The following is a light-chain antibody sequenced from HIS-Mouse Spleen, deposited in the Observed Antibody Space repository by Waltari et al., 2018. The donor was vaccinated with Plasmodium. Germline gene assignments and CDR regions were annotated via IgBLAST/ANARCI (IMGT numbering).Light chain of an antibody. CDR3: QQYYSTPYT. CDR1: QGVLYSPNHKTY. Sequence: DIVMTQSPDSLAVSLGERATINCKSSQGVLYSPNHKTYVAWDQQKPGHPPKLLIYWASTRESGVPDRFSGSGSGTDFTLTISSLQAEDVAVYYCQQYYSTPYTFGQGTKLEIK. CDR2: WAS. J-gene: IGKJ2*01. V-gene: IGKV4-1*01.